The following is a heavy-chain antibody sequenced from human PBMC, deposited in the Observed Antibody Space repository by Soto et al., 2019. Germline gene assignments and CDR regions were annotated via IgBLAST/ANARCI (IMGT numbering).Heavy chain of an antibody. V-gene: IGHV4-59*01. J-gene: IGHJ4*02. CDR1: GGSISSNY. CDR2: VYNSGST. D-gene: IGHD2-15*01. CDR3: ARYRREAVAGYTLDN. Sequence: TLSLTCTVSGGSISSNYWTWIRQPPGKGLEWIGYVYNSGSTNYNPSLKSRVTISEDTSKGQFSLKVNSMTAADTAVYYCARYRREAVAGYTLDNWGQGILVTVSS.